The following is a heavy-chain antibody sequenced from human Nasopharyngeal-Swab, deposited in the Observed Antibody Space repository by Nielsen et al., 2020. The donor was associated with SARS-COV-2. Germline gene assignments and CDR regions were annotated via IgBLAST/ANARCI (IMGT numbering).Heavy chain of an antibody. Sequence: ASVKVSCKASGYTFTSYYMHWVRQAPGQGLEWMGVIDPTDGGTNYKQKFQGRVTMTRDTSTSTVYMELNSLRSDDTAVYFCARDYCNSGARYFFDYWGQGTLVTVSS. CDR2: IDPTDGGT. CDR3: ARDYCNSGARYFFDY. V-gene: IGHV1-46*01. D-gene: IGHD2/OR15-2a*01. J-gene: IGHJ4*02. CDR1: GYTFTSYY.